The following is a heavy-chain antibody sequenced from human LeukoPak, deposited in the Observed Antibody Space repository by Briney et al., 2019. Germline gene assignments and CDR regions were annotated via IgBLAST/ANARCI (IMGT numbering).Heavy chain of an antibody. V-gene: IGHV1-46*01. J-gene: IGHJ4*02. CDR3: ARPGYSSSWPSQFDY. CDR2: INPTGGIT. Sequence: ASVKVSCKTSGYTFTSYNIHWVRQAPGQGLEWMGVINPTGGITSYAQKFQGRVTMTRDMSTSTVYMELSSLRSEDTAVYYCARPGYSSSWPSQFDYWGQGTLVTVSS. D-gene: IGHD6-13*01. CDR1: GYTFTSYN.